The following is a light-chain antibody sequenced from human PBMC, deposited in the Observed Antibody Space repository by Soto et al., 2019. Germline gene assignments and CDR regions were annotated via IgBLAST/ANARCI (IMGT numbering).Light chain of an antibody. CDR2: GAS. CDR1: QSVSSN. CDR3: QQYNNWPPT. J-gene: IGKJ1*01. Sequence: EIVLTQSPDTLSLSPGERATLSCRASQSVSSNLAWYQQKPGQAPRLLIYGASTRATGIPARFSGSGSGTESTLAISSMQSEDFAVYSCQQYNNWPPTFGQGTKVDIK. V-gene: IGKV3-15*01.